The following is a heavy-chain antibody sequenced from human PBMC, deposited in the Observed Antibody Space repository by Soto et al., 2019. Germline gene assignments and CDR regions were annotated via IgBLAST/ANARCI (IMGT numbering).Heavy chain of an antibody. D-gene: IGHD6-19*01. CDR2: IYYSGST. V-gene: IGHV4-59*01. Sequence: PSETLSLTCTVSGGSISSYYWSWIRQPPGKGLEWIGYIYYSGSTNYNPSLKSRVTISVDTSKNQFSLKLSSVTAADTAVYYCARGEGDAGAYSSGWYRTADYYGMDVWGQGTTVTVS. J-gene: IGHJ6*02. CDR3: ARGEGDAGAYSSGWYRTADYYGMDV. CDR1: GGSISSYY.